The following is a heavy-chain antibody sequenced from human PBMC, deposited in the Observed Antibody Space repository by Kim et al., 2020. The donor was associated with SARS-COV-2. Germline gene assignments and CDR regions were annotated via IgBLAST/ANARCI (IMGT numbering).Heavy chain of an antibody. D-gene: IGHD1-20*01. CDR3: AKDRGISGTTIEDAMDV. Sequence: GRSLRLSCAASGLIFTNFAMHWVRQAPGKGLEWVAVISFDGRIKYYRDSVRGRFAISRDNDKKTMSLQMNSLRPDDTAVYYCAKDRGISGTTIEDAMDVWGRGTTVTVSS. CDR2: ISFDGRIK. CDR1: GLIFTNFA. V-gene: IGHV3-30*18. J-gene: IGHJ6*02.